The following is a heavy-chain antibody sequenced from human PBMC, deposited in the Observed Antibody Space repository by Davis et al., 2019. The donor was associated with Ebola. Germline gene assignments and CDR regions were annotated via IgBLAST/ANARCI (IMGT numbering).Heavy chain of an antibody. CDR2: ISSGGSHR. V-gene: IGHV3-30*18. CDR1: GFTFRTSG. D-gene: IGHD3-22*01. J-gene: IGHJ4*02. Sequence: GESLKISCAASGFTFRTSGMHWVRQAPGKGLEWVALISSGGSHRYYADALKGRFTISRDNSKNTLYLQLNSLRAEDTAVYYGLKDSKETTMIVVVGGGSDWGQGTLVTVSS. CDR3: LKDSKETTMIVVVGGGSD.